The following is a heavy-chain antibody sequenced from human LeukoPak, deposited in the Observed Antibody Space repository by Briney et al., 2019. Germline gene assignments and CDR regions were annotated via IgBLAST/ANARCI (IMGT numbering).Heavy chain of an antibody. V-gene: IGHV1-18*01. Sequence: ASVKVSCKASGYTFTSYGISWVRQAPGQGLEWMGWISAYNGNTNYAQKFQGRVTITRNTSISTAYMELSSLRSEDTAVYYCAILEYYYDSSGHPADAFDIWGQGTMVTVSS. J-gene: IGHJ3*02. CDR1: GYTFTSYG. D-gene: IGHD3-22*01. CDR2: ISAYNGNT. CDR3: AILEYYYDSSGHPADAFDI.